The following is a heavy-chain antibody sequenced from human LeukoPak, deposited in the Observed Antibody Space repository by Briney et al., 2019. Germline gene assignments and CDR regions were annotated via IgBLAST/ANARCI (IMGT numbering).Heavy chain of an antibody. CDR2: IYYTGSS. V-gene: IGHV4-59*01. J-gene: IGHJ4*02. D-gene: IGHD3-10*01. Sequence: SETLSLTCSVSAGSISSYYWSWIRQPPGKGLEWIGYIYYTGSSNYNPSLKSRVTISLDVSKNQFSLKLSSVTAADTAVYYCVGVSGSYSSGDYWGQGTPVTVSS. CDR1: AGSISSYY. CDR3: VGVSGSYSSGDY.